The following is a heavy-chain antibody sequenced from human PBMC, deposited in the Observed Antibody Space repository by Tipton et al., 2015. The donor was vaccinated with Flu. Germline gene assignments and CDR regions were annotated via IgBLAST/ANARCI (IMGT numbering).Heavy chain of an antibody. V-gene: IGHV4-59*08. J-gene: IGHJ4*02. Sequence: TLSLTCTVSGGFITNYYWSWIRQPPGKGLEFIGYIYYTGSTYYNPSLESRVTISLDTSKKQFSLKLSSVTAADTAVYYCARQKGGSSSGYHDYFDYWGQGTLVTVSS. CDR3: ARQKGGSSSGYHDYFDY. CDR2: IYYTGST. CDR1: GGFITNYY. D-gene: IGHD3-22*01.